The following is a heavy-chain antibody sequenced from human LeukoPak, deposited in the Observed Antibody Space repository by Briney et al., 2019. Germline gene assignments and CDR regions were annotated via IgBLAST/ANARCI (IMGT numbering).Heavy chain of an antibody. CDR2: IIPIFGTA. CDR3: ATDSYSGSYHY. J-gene: IGHJ4*02. V-gene: IGHV1-69*13. Sequence: GASVKVSCKASGYPFTNYYMHWVRQAPGQGLEWMGGIIPIFGTANYAQKFQGRVTITADESTSTAYMELSSLRSEDTAVYYCATDSYSGSYHYWGQGTLVTVSS. CDR1: GYPFTNYY. D-gene: IGHD1-26*01.